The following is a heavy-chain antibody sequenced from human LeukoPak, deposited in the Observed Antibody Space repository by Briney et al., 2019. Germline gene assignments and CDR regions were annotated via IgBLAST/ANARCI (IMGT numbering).Heavy chain of an antibody. V-gene: IGHV1-18*01. CDR2: ISAYNGNT. D-gene: IGHD6-6*01. J-gene: IGHJ3*02. Sequence: ASVKVSCKASGYTFTSYGISWVRQAPGQGLEWMGWISAYNGNTDYAQKLQGRVTMTTDTSTSTASMELRSLRSDDTAVYYCASAIAARLSFDIWGQGTMVTVSS. CDR1: GYTFTSYG. CDR3: ASAIAARLSFDI.